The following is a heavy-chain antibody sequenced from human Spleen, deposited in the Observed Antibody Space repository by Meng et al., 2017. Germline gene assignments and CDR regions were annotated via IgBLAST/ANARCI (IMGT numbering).Heavy chain of an antibody. CDR2: LIAVFDKT. D-gene: IGHD1-14*01. V-gene: IGHV1-69*13. Sequence: VQLVQSGAEVKKPGSSVKVACKTSGGSFSTHTFCWVRQAPGQGLEWMGGLIAVFDKTKAAPRFQDRVTFTADESTSTAYMELSSLTFDDTAVYFCARGRRNEPLFDYWGQGTLVTVSS. CDR1: GGSFSTHT. J-gene: IGHJ4*02. CDR3: ARGRRNEPLFDY.